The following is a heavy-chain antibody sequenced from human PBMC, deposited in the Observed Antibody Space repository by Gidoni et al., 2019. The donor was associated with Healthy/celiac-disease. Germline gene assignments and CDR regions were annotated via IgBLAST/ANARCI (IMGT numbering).Heavy chain of an antibody. CDR1: GGSISRGGYY. J-gene: IGHJ4*02. V-gene: IGHV4-31*03. CDR2: IEYSGSN. D-gene: IGHD3-22*01. CDR3: ATFPTYYYDSSGYR. Sequence: QVQLQESGPGLVKPSQTLSRTCTVSGGSISRGGYYWSWIRQHQGKGLEGIGYIEYSGSNYYNPSLKSRVTISVETSKNQFSLKLSSVTAADTAGYYCATFPTYYYDSSGYRWGQGTLVTVSS.